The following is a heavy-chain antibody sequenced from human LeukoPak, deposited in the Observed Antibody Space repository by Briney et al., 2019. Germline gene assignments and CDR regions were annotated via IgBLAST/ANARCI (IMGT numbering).Heavy chain of an antibody. CDR3: ARKLRYFDRTPLGY. CDR1: GYTFTSYD. Sequence: ASVKVSFKASGYTFTSYDINWVRQATGQGLEWMGWINPNSGNTGYAQKFQGRVTITRNTSISTAYMELSSLRSEDTAVYYCARKLRYFDRTPLGYWGQGTLVTVSS. J-gene: IGHJ4*02. D-gene: IGHD3-9*01. V-gene: IGHV1-8*03. CDR2: INPNSGNT.